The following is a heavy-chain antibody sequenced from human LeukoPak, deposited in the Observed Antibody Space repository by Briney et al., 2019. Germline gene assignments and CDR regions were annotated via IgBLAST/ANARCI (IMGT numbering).Heavy chain of an antibody. V-gene: IGHV3-33*01. Sequence: GGSLRLPCAASGFTFSSYGMHWVRQAPGKGLEWVAVIWYDGSNKFYADSVKGRFTISRDNSKNTLYLQMNSLRAEDTAVYYCARYNWNDANAFDIWGQGTMVTVSS. CDR2: IWYDGSNK. CDR1: GFTFSSYG. D-gene: IGHD1-20*01. CDR3: ARYNWNDANAFDI. J-gene: IGHJ3*02.